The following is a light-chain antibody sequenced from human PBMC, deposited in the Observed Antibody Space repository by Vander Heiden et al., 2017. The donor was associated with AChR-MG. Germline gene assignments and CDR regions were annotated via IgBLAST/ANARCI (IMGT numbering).Light chain of an antibody. J-gene: IGLJ2*01. Sequence: SVLTQPPSASGTLGQRVTISCSGSSSNVGSNSVNWCQQLPGTSPKLLIYSNNQRPSGVPDRFSGSKSGASASLALSGLQSEDEADYYCAAWDDSLNGLLFGGGTKVTVL. V-gene: IGLV1-44*01. CDR2: SNN. CDR1: SSNVGSNS. CDR3: AAWDDSLNGLL.